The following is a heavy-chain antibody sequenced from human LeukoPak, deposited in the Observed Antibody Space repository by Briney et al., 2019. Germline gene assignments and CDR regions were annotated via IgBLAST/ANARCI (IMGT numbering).Heavy chain of an antibody. CDR1: GFSFTNSA. CDR3: AAAYIGGAMVTNAFDI. J-gene: IGHJ3*02. CDR2: IVVGSGNT. V-gene: IGHV1-58*01. Sequence: TSVNVSCTASGFSFTNSAVQWVRQARGQRLEWIGWIVVGSGNTIYVQKFQERVTITRDMCTSTAYMELSSLRSEDTAVYYCAAAYIGGAMVTNAFDIWGQGTMVTVSA. D-gene: IGHD5-18*01.